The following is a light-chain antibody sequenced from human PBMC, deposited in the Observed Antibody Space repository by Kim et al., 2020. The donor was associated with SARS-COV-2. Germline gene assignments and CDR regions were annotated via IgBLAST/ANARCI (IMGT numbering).Light chain of an antibody. CDR1: QDIKKS. CDR2: DAS. Sequence: SASLGDRITITCQASQDIKKSLNWYQQKPGEAPTLLIYDASNLETGVPSRFSGSGSETDFTFTINSLQPEDIATYVCHQSESLPYTFGQGTKLEIK. CDR3: HQSESLPYT. J-gene: IGKJ2*01. V-gene: IGKV1-33*01.